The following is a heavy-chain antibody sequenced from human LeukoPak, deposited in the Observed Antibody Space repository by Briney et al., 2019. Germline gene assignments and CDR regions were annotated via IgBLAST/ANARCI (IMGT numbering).Heavy chain of an antibody. D-gene: IGHD3-22*01. CDR1: GGSFSGYY. J-gene: IGHJ4*02. CDR2: INHSGST. Sequence: PSETLPLTCAVYGGSFSGYYWSWIRQPPGKGLEWIGEINHSGSTNYNPSLKSRATISVDTSKNQFSLKLSSVTAADTAVYYCARGRVRYYDSSGYHGYYFDYWGQGTLVTVSS. V-gene: IGHV4-34*01. CDR3: ARGRVRYYDSSGYHGYYFDY.